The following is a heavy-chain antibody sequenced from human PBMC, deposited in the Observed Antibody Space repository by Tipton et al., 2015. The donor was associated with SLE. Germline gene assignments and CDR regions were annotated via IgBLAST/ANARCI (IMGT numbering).Heavy chain of an antibody. CDR2: ISTYTGDT. D-gene: IGHD1-14*01. CDR3: ARRTPETRGYYYYMDV. Sequence: QSGPEVKKPGASVRVSCKASGYTFDSYGISWVRQAPGQGLEWMGWISTYTGDTNYAQQFQGRVTMTTDTPTTTAHMELRSLRSGDTAVYYCARRTPETRGYYYYMDVWGKGTTVTVSS. J-gene: IGHJ6*03. V-gene: IGHV1-18*04. CDR1: GYTFDSYG.